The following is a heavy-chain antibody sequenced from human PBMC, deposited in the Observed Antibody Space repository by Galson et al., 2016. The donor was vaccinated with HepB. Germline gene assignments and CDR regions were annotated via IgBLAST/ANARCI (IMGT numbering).Heavy chain of an antibody. CDR2: IYWDDDK. V-gene: IGHV2-5*02. CDR1: GFSLSTSGVG. Sequence: PALVKPTQTLTLTCTFSGFSLSTSGVGVGWIRQPPGKALEWLALIYWDDDKRYRPSLKSRLTITKDTSKNQVVLTMTNMDPVDTATYYCAHGLQEFDYWGQGILVTVSS. J-gene: IGHJ4*02. CDR3: AHGLQEFDY.